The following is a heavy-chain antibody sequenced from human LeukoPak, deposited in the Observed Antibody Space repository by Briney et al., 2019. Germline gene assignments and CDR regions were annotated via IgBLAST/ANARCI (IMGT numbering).Heavy chain of an antibody. J-gene: IGHJ4*02. CDR3: ARDSVATTDY. V-gene: IGHV3-33*01. CDR2: IWYDGSTK. D-gene: IGHD5-12*01. Sequence: PGRSLRLSCAASGFSFKDTGMHWVRQAPGKSPEWLTIIWYDGSTKYYAAYVKGRFTVSRDNSKNTLYLQMNSLRAEDTAVYYCARDSVATTDYWGQGTLVTVSS. CDR1: GFSFKDTG.